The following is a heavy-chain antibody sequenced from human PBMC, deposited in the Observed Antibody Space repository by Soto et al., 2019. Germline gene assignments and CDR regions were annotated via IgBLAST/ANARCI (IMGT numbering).Heavy chain of an antibody. CDR3: AKDSDSSGYYYWPPAFDY. CDR1: GFTFSSYA. Sequence: PGGSLRLSCAASGFTFSSYAMSWVRQAPGKGLEWVSAISGSGGSTYYADSVKGRFTISRDNSKNTLYLQMNSLRAEDTAVYYCAKDSDSSGYYYWPPAFDYWGQGTLVTVSS. V-gene: IGHV3-23*01. D-gene: IGHD3-22*01. J-gene: IGHJ4*02. CDR2: ISGSGGST.